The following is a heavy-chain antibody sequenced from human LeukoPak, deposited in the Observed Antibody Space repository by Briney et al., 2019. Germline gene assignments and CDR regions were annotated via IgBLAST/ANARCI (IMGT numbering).Heavy chain of an antibody. CDR1: GFSFTNAW. J-gene: IGHJ4*02. V-gene: IGHV3-15*01. CDR3: TTRLANGNS. D-gene: IGHD2-8*01. Sequence: WGSLRLSCAASGFSFTNAWMNWVGQAPGKGLEWVGHIRSKTDGETTAYAAPVQGRFAVSRDDSKTTLYLQMNSLKTEDTAVYYCTTRLANGNSWGQGTMVTVSS. CDR2: IRSKTDGETT.